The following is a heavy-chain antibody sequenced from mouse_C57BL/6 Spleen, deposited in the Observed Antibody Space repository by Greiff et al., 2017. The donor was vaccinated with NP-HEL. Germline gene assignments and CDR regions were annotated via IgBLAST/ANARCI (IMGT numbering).Heavy chain of an antibody. CDR3: ARSATMVTDPFAY. D-gene: IGHD2-2*01. CDR1: GYSFTGYY. CDR2: INPSTGGT. V-gene: IGHV1-42*01. J-gene: IGHJ3*01. Sequence: VQLQQSGPELVKPGASVKISCKASGYSFTGYYMNWVKQSPEKSLEWIGEINPSTGGTTYNQKFKAKATLTVDKSSSTAYMQLKSLTSEDSAVYYCARSATMVTDPFAYWGQGTLVTVSA.